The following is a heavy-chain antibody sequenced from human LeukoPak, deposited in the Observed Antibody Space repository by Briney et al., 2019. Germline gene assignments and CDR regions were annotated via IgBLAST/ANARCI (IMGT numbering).Heavy chain of an antibody. V-gene: IGHV4-39*01. D-gene: IGHD3-22*01. CDR2: IYYSGST. J-gene: IGHJ5*02. CDR1: GGSISSSSYY. Sequence: SETPSLTCTVSGGSISSSSYYWGWIRQPPGKGLEWIGSIYYSGSTYYNPSLKSRVTISVDTSKNQFSLKLSSVTAADTAVYYCARLGYYDSSGYYPWGQGTLVTVSS. CDR3: ARLGYYDSSGYYP.